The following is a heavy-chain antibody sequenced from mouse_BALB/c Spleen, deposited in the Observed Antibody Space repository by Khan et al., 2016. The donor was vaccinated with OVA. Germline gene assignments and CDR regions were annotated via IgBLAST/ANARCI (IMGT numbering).Heavy chain of an antibody. V-gene: IGHV14-3*02. CDR1: GLNIKDTY. CDR2: IVPPNGNT. CDR3: ARKATK. J-gene: IGHJ2*01. Sequence: VQLQQSGAELVKSGATVKLSCTASGLNIKDTYMHWLKQWPEQGLEWIGRIVPPNGNTKYDPKFQGKATITADTSSHTAYMQLSSLTFEKTVVYSCARKATKWGQGTTLAVSS. D-gene: IGHD3-2*02.